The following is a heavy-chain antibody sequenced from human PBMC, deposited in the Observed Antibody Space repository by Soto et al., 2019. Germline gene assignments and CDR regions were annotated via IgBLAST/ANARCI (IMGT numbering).Heavy chain of an antibody. J-gene: IGHJ5*02. D-gene: IGHD2-8*01. CDR2: IRPSGGSA. V-gene: IGHV1-46*02. CDR3: LKLYPTAPDP. Sequence: ASVKVSCKSSGYPFNTYYLHLVRQAPGQGLEWMGMIRPSGGSAYYADSVKGRFTISRDNSKKTLYLQMNSLRAEDTAVYYCLKLYPTAPDPWGQGTLVTVSS. CDR1: GYPFNTYY.